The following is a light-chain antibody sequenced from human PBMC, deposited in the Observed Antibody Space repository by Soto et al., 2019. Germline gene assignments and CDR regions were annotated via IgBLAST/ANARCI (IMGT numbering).Light chain of an antibody. V-gene: IGLV2-14*01. CDR3: SSYTTDISPYV. Sequence: QSALTQPASVSGSTGQSITISCTGTSNDVGNGYDSVSWYQHHPGKAPKLIIYEVVNRPSGVSNRFSGSNSGNTDSLTISGLHPEDEADYYCSSYTTDISPYVFGTGTKLTVL. CDR1: SNDVGNGYDS. J-gene: IGLJ1*01. CDR2: EVV.